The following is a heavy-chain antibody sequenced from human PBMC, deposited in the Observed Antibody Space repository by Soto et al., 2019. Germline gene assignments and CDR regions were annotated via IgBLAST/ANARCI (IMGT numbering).Heavy chain of an antibody. CDR3: ASQTRTMIVVVDDY. CDR1: GIAFSNYA. Sequence: GGSLRLSCTASGIAFSNYAMSWVRQAPRKGLEWVSTISTSGGRPYYADSVKGRFTISRDNSKNTLYLQMNSLRAEDTAVYYCASQTRTMIVVVDDYWGQGTLVTVSS. V-gene: IGHV3-23*01. J-gene: IGHJ4*02. CDR2: ISTSGGRP. D-gene: IGHD3-22*01.